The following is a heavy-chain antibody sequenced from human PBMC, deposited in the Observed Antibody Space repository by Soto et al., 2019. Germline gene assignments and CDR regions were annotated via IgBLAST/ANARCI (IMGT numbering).Heavy chain of an antibody. J-gene: IGHJ4*02. Sequence: QVQLVQSGAEVKKPGSSVKVSCKASGGTFSSYTISWVRQAPGQGLEWMGRIIPILGIANYAQKFQGRVTISAGKSTSTAFMELSSLTSEDTAVCYARRTTTLVSTAGTYFDYWGQGTLVTVSS. CDR3: RRTTTLVSTAGTYFDY. D-gene: IGHD4-17*01. V-gene: IGHV1-69*02. CDR1: GGTFSSYT. CDR2: IIPILGIA.